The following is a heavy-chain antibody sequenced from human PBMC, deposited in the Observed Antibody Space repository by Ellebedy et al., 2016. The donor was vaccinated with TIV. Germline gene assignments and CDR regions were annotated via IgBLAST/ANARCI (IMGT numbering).Heavy chain of an antibody. D-gene: IGHD3-3*01. Sequence: AASVKVSCKASGYIFTGYYMHWVRQAPGQGLEWMGWISANNGDTNYAQKFQGRVTMTTDTSTTTVYMELRSLRSDDTAVYYCARDWSGHWGQGTLVTVSS. V-gene: IGHV1-18*04. CDR3: ARDWSGH. J-gene: IGHJ4*02. CDR1: GYIFTGYY. CDR2: ISANNGDT.